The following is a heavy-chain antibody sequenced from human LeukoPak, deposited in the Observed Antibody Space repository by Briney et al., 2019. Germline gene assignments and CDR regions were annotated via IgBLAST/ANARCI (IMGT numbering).Heavy chain of an antibody. D-gene: IGHD6-19*01. CDR3: AKDFVAGSFDY. CDR2: INQDGSAK. V-gene: IGHV3-7*01. Sequence: GGSLRLSCAASGFTFRSYWMSWVRQAPGKGLEWVANINQDGSAKYYVDSVKGRFTISRDSAKNSLYLQINSLRAEHTAVYYCAKDFVAGSFDYWGQGTLVTVSS. CDR1: GFTFRSYW. J-gene: IGHJ4*02.